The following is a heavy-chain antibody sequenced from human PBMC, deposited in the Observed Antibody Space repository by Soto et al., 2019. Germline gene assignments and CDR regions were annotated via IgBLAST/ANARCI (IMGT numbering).Heavy chain of an antibody. V-gene: IGHV1-18*01. Sequence: ASVKVSCKASGYTFTSYGITWVRQAPGQGLEYMGFISAYNGNTNYAQKLQGRVTMTADTSTNTAYMERRSLRSDDTAVYYCARYCSGGSCDFNTAFDXWGQGTMVTVS. J-gene: IGHJ3*02. D-gene: IGHD2-15*01. CDR1: GYTFTSYG. CDR2: ISAYNGNT. CDR3: ARYCSGGSCDFNTAFDX.